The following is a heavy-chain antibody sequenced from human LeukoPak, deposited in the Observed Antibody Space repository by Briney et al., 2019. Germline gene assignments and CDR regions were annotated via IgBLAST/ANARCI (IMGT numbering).Heavy chain of an antibody. D-gene: IGHD3-10*02. Sequence: GGSLRLSCAASGFTFSSYWMSWVRQAPGKGLGWVSYISSSGSTIYYADSVKGRFTISRDNAKNSLYLQMNSLRAEDTAVYYCAELGITMIGGVWGKGTTVTISS. CDR2: ISSSGSTI. CDR1: GFTFSSYW. CDR3: AELGITMIGGV. V-gene: IGHV3-48*04. J-gene: IGHJ6*04.